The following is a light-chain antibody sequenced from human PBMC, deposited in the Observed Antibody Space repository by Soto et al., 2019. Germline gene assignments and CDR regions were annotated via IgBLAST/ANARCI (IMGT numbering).Light chain of an antibody. CDR1: QNISIY. J-gene: IGKJ5*01. Sequence: EIVLTQSPATLSLSPGERATLSCRASQNISIYLAWYQQRPGQAPRLLIYDASNRATGIPARFSGSGSGTGFPLTISSLEPEDFAVYYCQQCSNWPPEITFGQGTRLDIK. CDR2: DAS. V-gene: IGKV3-11*01. CDR3: QQCSNWPPEIT.